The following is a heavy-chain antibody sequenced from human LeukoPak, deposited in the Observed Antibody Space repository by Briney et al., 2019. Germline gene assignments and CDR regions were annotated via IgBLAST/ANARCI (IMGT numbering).Heavy chain of an antibody. J-gene: IGHJ5*02. Sequence: GGSLRLSCAASGFTFSSYAIHWVRRAPSKGLEWVTLISYDGSNKYYADSVKGRFTISRDNSKNTLYLQMNSLRPEDTAVYYCARADYVFNWFNPWGQGTLVTVSS. CDR3: ARADYVFNWFNP. CDR2: ISYDGSNK. D-gene: IGHD3-10*02. V-gene: IGHV3-30-3*01. CDR1: GFTFSSYA.